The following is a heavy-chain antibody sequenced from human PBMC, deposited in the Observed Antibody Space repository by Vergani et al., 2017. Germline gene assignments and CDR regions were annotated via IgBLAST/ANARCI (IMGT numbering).Heavy chain of an antibody. J-gene: IGHJ4*02. CDR2: ISHSGST. V-gene: IGHV4-34*01. D-gene: IGHD3-3*01. CDR3: ARAGGAITIFGVVIMAFDY. CDR1: GGSFSGYY. Sequence: QVQLQQWGAGLLKPSETLSLTCAVYGGSFSGYYWSWIRQPPGKGLEWIGEISHSGSTNYNPSPKSRVTISVDTSKNQFSLRLSSVTAADTAMYYCARAGGAITIFGVVIMAFDYWGQGTLVTVSS.